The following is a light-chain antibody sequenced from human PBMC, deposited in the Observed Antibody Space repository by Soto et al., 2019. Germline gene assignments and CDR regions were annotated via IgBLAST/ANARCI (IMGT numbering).Light chain of an antibody. J-gene: IGKJ1*01. V-gene: IGKV3-20*01. CDR3: QQYGSSPWT. CDR2: GAS. Sequence: EIVMTQSPATLSVSLGERATLSCRASQSVSSNLAWYQLKPGQAPRLLIYGASSRATGIPDRFSGSGSGTDFTLTISRLEPEDFAVYYCQQYGSSPWTFGQGTKVDI. CDR1: QSVSSN.